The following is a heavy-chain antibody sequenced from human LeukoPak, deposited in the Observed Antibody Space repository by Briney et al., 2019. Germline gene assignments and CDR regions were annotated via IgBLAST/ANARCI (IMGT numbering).Heavy chain of an antibody. V-gene: IGHV1-69*05. CDR3: AREALGTMVRGVPNWFDP. Sequence: GASVKVSCKASGGTFSSYAISWVRQAPGQGLEWMGGIIPIFGTANYAQKFQGRVTMTRDTSTSTVYMELSSLRSEDTAVYYCAREALGTMVRGVPNWFDPWGQGTLVTVSS. CDR2: IIPIFGTA. CDR1: GGTFSSYA. D-gene: IGHD3-10*01. J-gene: IGHJ5*02.